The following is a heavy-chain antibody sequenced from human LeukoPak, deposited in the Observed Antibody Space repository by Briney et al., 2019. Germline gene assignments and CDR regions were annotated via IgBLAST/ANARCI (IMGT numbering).Heavy chain of an antibody. CDR3: ARSANPGVHEFDP. CDR2: ITTSNTT. CDR1: GLTFRSYN. D-gene: IGHD6-6*01. V-gene: IGHV3-48*02. J-gene: IGHJ5*02. Sequence: TGGSLRLSCAASGLTFRSYNMAWVRQAPGKGLEWLSYITTSNTTNYADSVKGRFTMSRDNAKNSLYLQMNSLRDEDTAVYYCARSANPGVHEFDPWGQGTLVTVSS.